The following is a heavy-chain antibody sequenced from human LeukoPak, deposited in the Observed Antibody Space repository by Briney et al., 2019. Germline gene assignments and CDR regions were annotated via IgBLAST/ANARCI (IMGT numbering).Heavy chain of an antibody. V-gene: IGHV4-38-2*02. J-gene: IGHJ4*02. CDR1: GYSISSGYY. Sequence: SETLSLTCTVSGYSISSGYYWSWIRQPPGKGLEWIGEINHSGSTNYNPSLKSRVTISVDTSKNQFSLKLSSVTAADTAVYYCASARGYSYGYVGGWGQGTLVTVSS. CDR3: ASARGYSYGYVGG. CDR2: INHSGST. D-gene: IGHD5-18*01.